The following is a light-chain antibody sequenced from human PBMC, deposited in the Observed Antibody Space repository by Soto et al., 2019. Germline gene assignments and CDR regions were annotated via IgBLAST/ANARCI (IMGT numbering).Light chain of an antibody. CDR3: QQFYRSPWT. CDR2: WAS. V-gene: IGKV4-1*01. J-gene: IGKJ1*01. CDR1: QTVLDSSNNKNY. Sequence: DIVMTQSPDSLALSLGERATINCKSSQTVLDSSNNKNYLAWYQQKPGQPPKLLIYWASTRESGVPDRFSGSGSETDFPPPIRSLQAEDGALYYCQQFYRSPWTFGQGNKVEIK.